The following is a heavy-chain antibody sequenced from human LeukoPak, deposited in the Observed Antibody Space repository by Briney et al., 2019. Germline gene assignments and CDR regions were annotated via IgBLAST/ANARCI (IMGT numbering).Heavy chain of an antibody. CDR3: VRFPRRFDCGGDCYSAFDI. D-gene: IGHD2-21*02. V-gene: IGHV3-23*01. Sequence: PGGSLRLSCAASGFTFSSYAMSWVRQAPGKGLEWVSAISGSGDITYLADSVRGRFTISRDNSRNTLYLQMNSLRVEDTAVYYCVRFPRRFDCGGDCYSAFDIWGQGTMVTVSS. J-gene: IGHJ3*02. CDR2: ISGSGDIT. CDR1: GFTFSSYA.